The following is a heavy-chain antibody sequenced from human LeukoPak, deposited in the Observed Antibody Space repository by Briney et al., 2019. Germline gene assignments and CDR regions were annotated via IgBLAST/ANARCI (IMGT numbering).Heavy chain of an antibody. Sequence: ASVKVSCKVSGYTLTELSMHWVRQAPGKGHEWMGGFDPEDGETIYAQKFQGRVTMTEDTSTDTAYMELSSLRSEDTAVYYCATSTYVWGSYRFDYWGQGTLVTVSS. CDR2: FDPEDGET. J-gene: IGHJ4*02. D-gene: IGHD3-16*02. CDR3: ATSTYVWGSYRFDY. V-gene: IGHV1-24*01. CDR1: GYTLTELS.